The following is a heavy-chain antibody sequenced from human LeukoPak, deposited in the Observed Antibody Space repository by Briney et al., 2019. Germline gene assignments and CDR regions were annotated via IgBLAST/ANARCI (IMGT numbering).Heavy chain of an antibody. D-gene: IGHD3-16*01. J-gene: IGHJ4*02. Sequence: PGGSLRLSCAASGFTFSSYAMSWVRQAPGKGLEWVSAISGSGGSTYYADSVKGRFTISRDNSKNTLYLQVNSLRAEDTAVYYCAKDSSIAPRLGDYWGQGTLVTVSS. CDR2: ISGSGGST. CDR1: GFTFSSYA. V-gene: IGHV3-23*01. CDR3: AKDSSIAPRLGDY.